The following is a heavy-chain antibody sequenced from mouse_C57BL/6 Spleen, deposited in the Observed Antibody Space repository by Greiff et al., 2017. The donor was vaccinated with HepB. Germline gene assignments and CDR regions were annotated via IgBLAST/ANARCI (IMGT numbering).Heavy chain of an antibody. J-gene: IGHJ4*01. CDR2: IYPGSGST. D-gene: IGHD2-5*01. Sequence: VQLQQPGAELVKPGASVKMSCKASGYTFTSYWITWVKQRPGQGLEWIGDIYPGSGSTNYNEKFKSKATLTVDTSSSTAYMQLSSLTSEDSAVYYCARLWGLYSNYLAMDYWGQGTSVTVSS. CDR1: GYTFTSYW. V-gene: IGHV1-55*01. CDR3: ARLWGLYSNYLAMDY.